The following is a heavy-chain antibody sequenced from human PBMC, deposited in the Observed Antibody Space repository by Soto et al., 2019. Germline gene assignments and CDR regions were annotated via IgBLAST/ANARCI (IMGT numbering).Heavy chain of an antibody. CDR2: IYYSGST. J-gene: IGHJ5*02. CDR1: GGSISSSSYY. V-gene: IGHV4-39*01. Sequence: QLQLQESGPGLVKPSETLSLTCTVSGGSISSSSYYWGWIRQPPGKGLEWIGSIYYSGSTYYNPLXXSRVTLAVDPSXXXCXXKLSSVTAADTAVYYCASSLVAYIAVADPVNRFDPWGQGTLVTVSS. CDR3: ASSLVAYIAVADPVNRFDP. D-gene: IGHD6-19*01.